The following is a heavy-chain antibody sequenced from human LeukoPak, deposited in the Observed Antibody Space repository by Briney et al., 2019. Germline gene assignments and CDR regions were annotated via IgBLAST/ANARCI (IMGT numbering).Heavy chain of an antibody. CDR2: IIDTGST. CDR3: ARGLASGYPPIPFDY. Sequence: SETLSLTCAVYDGSFSGYYWTWIRQPPGKGLEWIGEIIDTGSTKYNSSLKSRVTISVDTSKNQFSLSLYSVTAADTAVYYCARGLASGYPPIPFDYWGRGTLVTVSP. CDR1: DGSFSGYY. V-gene: IGHV4-34*12. J-gene: IGHJ4*02. D-gene: IGHD3-3*01.